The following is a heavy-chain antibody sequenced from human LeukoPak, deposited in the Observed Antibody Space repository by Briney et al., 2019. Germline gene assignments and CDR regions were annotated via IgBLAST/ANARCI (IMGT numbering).Heavy chain of an antibody. CDR2: MWYDGSNK. J-gene: IGHJ6*02. Sequence: GGSLRLSCAASGFTFSSYGMHWVRQAPGKGLEWVAVMWYDGSNKYYADSVKGRFTISRDNSKNTLYLQMNSLRAEDTAVYYCARDKITGTTGGYYYGMDVWGQGTTVTVSS. CDR1: GFTFSSYG. V-gene: IGHV3-33*01. D-gene: IGHD1-7*01. CDR3: ARDKITGTTGGYYYGMDV.